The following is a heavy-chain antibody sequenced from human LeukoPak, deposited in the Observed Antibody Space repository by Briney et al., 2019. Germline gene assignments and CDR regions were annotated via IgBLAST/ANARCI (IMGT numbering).Heavy chain of an antibody. V-gene: IGHV3-33*01. CDR3: ARYCSGGTCKLGYYYYGMDA. CDR2: IWYDGSIK. CDR1: GFTFSNYG. J-gene: IGHJ6*02. D-gene: IGHD2-15*01. Sequence: GGSLRLSCAASGFTFSNYGMHWVRQAPGKGLEWVAVIWYDGSIKYYADSVKGRFSISRDNSKNTLYLQMNSLRAEDTAVYYCARYCSGGTCKLGYYYYGMDAWGQGTTVTVSS.